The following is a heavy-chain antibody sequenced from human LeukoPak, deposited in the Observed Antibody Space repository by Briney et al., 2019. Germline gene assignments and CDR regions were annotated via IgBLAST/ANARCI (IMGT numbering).Heavy chain of an antibody. CDR3: ARGYGYNS. J-gene: IGHJ5*02. CDR1: GGSISSSSYY. D-gene: IGHD5-24*01. Sequence: SETLSLTCTVSGGSISSSSYYWGWIRQPPGKGLEWIGSIYYSGSTYYNPSLKSRVTISVDTSKNQFSLKLSSVTAADTAVYYCARGYGYNSWGQGTLVTVSS. CDR2: IYYSGST. V-gene: IGHV4-39*01.